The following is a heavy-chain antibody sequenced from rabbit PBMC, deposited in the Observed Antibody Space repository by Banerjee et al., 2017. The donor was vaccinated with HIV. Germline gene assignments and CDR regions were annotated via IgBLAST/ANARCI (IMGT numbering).Heavy chain of an antibody. CDR1: GFTISSSYW. Sequence: QSLEESGGDLVKPGASLTLTCTASGFTISSSYWICWVRQAPGKGLEWIACIYASSSDGSSDGSYYASWAKGRFTISKTSSTTVTLQMTSLTAADTATYFCVSYDDYGDFIPFNLWGPGTLVTVS. CDR2: IYASSSDGSSDGS. J-gene: IGHJ4*01. V-gene: IGHV1S40*01. CDR3: VSYDDYGDFIPFNL. D-gene: IGHD2-1*01.